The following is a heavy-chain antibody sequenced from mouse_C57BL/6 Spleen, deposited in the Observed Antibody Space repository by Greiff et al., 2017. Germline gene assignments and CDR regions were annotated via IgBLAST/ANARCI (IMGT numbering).Heavy chain of an antibody. CDR2: IYPGDGDT. J-gene: IGHJ4*01. D-gene: IGHD2-4*01. V-gene: IGHV1-80*01. Sequence: QVQLKQSGAELVKPGASVKISCKASGYAFSSYWMNWVKQRPGKGLVWIGRIYPGDGDTNYNGKFKGKATLTADKSSNTAYMQFSSLTSEDTAVYFCASYDYDGYAMDYWGQGTSVTVSS. CDR1: GYAFSSYW. CDR3: ASYDYDGYAMDY.